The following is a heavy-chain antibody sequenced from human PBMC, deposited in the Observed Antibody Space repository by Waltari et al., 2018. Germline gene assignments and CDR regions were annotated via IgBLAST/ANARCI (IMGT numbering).Heavy chain of an antibody. CDR1: GGSFSGYY. Sequence: QVQLQQWGAGLLKPSETLSLPCAVYGGSFSGYYWSWIRQPPGKGLEWIGEINHSGSTNYHPSRKSRVTISVDTSKNQFSLKLSSVTAADTAVYYCANLGTRYYDFWSGYYPRGDYYGMDVWGQGTTVTVSS. CDR2: INHSGST. J-gene: IGHJ6*02. CDR3: ANLGTRYYDFWSGYYPRGDYYGMDV. V-gene: IGHV4-34*01. D-gene: IGHD3-3*01.